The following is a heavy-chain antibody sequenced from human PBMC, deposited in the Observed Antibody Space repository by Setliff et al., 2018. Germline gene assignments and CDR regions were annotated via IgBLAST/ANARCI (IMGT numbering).Heavy chain of an antibody. CDR1: GYTFSNYG. V-gene: IGHV1-18*01. Sequence: ASVKVSCKASGYTFSNYGITWVRQAPGQGLEWMGWISAYTGNTKFAQKFQGRVTMTTDTSTSTAYLELRSLTSDDTAVYYCSRLVRYCTTTTCQRASGAEFWGQGTLVTAPQ. J-gene: IGHJ4*02. CDR3: SRLVRYCTTTTCQRASGAEF. CDR2: ISAYTGNT. D-gene: IGHD2-8*01.